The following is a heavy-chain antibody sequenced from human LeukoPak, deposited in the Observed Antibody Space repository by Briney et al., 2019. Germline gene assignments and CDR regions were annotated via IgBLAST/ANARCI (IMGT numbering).Heavy chain of an antibody. CDR1: GGSISSSNW. V-gene: IGHV4-4*02. J-gene: IGHJ5*02. D-gene: IGHD3-10*01. CDR2: IYHSGST. CDR3: ARSRGLVRVNNWFDP. Sequence: SGTLSLTCAVSGGSISSSNWWSWVRQPPGKGLEWIGEIYHSGSTNYTPSLKSRVTISVDKSKNQFSLKLSSVTAEDTAVYYCARSRGLVRVNNWFDPWGQGTLVTVSS.